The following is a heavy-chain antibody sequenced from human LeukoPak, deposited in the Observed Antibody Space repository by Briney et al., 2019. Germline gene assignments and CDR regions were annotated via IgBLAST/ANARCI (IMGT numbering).Heavy chain of an antibody. V-gene: IGHV4-59*12. CDR1: GGSISSYY. Sequence: SETLSLTCTVSGGSISSYYWSWIRQPPGKGLEWIGEIYHSGSTNYNPSLKSRVTISVDKSKNQFSLKLSSVTAADTAVYYCASRGYYYGSGSSNWGQGTLVTVSS. CDR2: IYHSGST. J-gene: IGHJ4*02. D-gene: IGHD3-10*01. CDR3: ASRGYYYGSGSSN.